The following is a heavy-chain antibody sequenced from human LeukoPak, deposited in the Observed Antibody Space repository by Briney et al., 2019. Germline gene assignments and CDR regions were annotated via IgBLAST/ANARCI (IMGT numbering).Heavy chain of an antibody. CDR2: IRSKANSYAT. CDR3: TVGAKPLYYYSYYMDV. Sequence: PGGSLRLSCAASGFTFSSYGMSWVRQASGKGLEWVGRIRSKANSYATAYAASVKGRFTISRDDSNNTAYLQMNSLKTEDTAVYYCTVGAKPLYYYSYYMDVWGKGTTVTVSS. V-gene: IGHV3-73*01. CDR1: GFTFSSYG. J-gene: IGHJ6*03. D-gene: IGHD1-26*01.